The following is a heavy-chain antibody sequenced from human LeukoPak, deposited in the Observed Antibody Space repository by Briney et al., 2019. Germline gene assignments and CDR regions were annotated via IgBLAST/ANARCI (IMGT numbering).Heavy chain of an antibody. CDR3: AREAHGSGTYFSDY. D-gene: IGHD3-10*01. J-gene: IGHJ4*02. V-gene: IGHV1-2*02. Sequence: ASVKVSCKATGYTFTGYYIHWVRQAPAQGPEWMGWINPNSGDTYYAQMFQGRVTMTRDTSITTAYMELSRLRSDDRAVYYCAREAHGSGTYFSDYWGQGTLVSVSS. CDR2: INPNSGDT. CDR1: GYTFTGYY.